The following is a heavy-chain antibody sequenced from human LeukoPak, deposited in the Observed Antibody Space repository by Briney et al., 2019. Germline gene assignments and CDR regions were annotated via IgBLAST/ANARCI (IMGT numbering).Heavy chain of an antibody. CDR3: AREDPLVAARGLDY. J-gene: IGHJ4*02. V-gene: IGHV4-4*07. CDR2: IYASGNT. D-gene: IGHD2-15*01. Sequence: SETLSLICTVSGGSISSYFWSWIRQPAGKGLEWIGRIYASGNTNYNPSLKSRLTMSIDTSKNQFSLRLSSVTAADTAVYYCAREDPLVAARGLDYWGQGTLVTVSS. CDR1: GGSISSYF.